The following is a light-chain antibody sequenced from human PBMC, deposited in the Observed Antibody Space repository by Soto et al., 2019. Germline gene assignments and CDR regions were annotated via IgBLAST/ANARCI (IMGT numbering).Light chain of an antibody. CDR3: QQSYSDWT. Sequence: DVHLTQSPSSLSASVGDRVTITCWASQFINHYLNWYQQRPGEAPKALIYEGSTLQGGVPSRFSGGGSGTDFTLTISSLQPEDAATYFCQQSYSDWTFGQGTKVEIK. J-gene: IGKJ1*01. CDR1: QFINHY. CDR2: EGS. V-gene: IGKV1-39*01.